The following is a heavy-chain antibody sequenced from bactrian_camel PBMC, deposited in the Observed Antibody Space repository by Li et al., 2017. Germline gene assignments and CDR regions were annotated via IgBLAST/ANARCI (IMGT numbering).Heavy chain of an antibody. Sequence: VQLVESGGGLVQPGGSLMLSCSASGFAFSTTDMHWVRQAPGKGLEWVSCIGARGYGEYYADSVKGRSPISRDNDKRRVYLQMESLRPEDSADYFCATILPGSLGTMTNPPAMSIANGIREPRSPSP. CDR2: IGARGYGE. V-gene: IGHV3S40*01. CDR3: ATILPGSLGTMTNPPAMSIA. D-gene: IGHD4*01. CDR1: GFAFSTTD. J-gene: IGHJ4*01.